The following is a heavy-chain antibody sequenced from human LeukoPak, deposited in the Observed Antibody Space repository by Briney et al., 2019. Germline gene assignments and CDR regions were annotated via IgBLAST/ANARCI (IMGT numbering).Heavy chain of an antibody. D-gene: IGHD3-3*01. Sequence: ASVKVSCKASGNTFTRYYMHWVRQAPGQGLEWMGIINPSGGSTRYAQKFQGRVTMTRDTSTSTVYMELSSLRSEDTAVYYCARDPRERFWGYFDYWGQGTLVTVSS. J-gene: IGHJ4*02. V-gene: IGHV1-46*01. CDR2: INPSGGST. CDR3: ARDPRERFWGYFDY. CDR1: GNTFTRYY.